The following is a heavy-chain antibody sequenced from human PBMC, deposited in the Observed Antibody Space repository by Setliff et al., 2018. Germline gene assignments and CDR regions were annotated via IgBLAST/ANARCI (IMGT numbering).Heavy chain of an antibody. CDR3: ARAGVAAAGRKGVFEY. D-gene: IGHD6-13*01. Sequence: ASVKVSCKASGGTFRTDGFNWVRQAPGQGLEWMGTINTGGGSASIVDQFQGRVTMTRDTSTSTIYLELTSLRSDDTAVYYCARAGVAAAGRKGVFEYWGQGTLVTVSS. J-gene: IGHJ4*02. CDR2: INTGGGSA. V-gene: IGHV1-46*01. CDR1: GGTFRTDG.